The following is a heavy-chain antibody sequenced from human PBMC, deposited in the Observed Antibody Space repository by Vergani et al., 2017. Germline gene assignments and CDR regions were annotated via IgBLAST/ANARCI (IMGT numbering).Heavy chain of an antibody. J-gene: IGHJ5*02. Sequence: QVQLQESGPGLVKSSETLSLTCSVSFDSIRNLYCNWIRQPPGKGLEWIGSIHYSENTNYNPSLKTRLTISVDTSKNQFSLTLTSVTAADTAVYYCGRGADFYGLGSRLLDLWGQGILVTVSS. CDR3: GRGADFYGLGSRLLDL. V-gene: IGHV4-59*11. CDR2: IHYSENT. D-gene: IGHD3-10*01. CDR1: FDSIRNLY.